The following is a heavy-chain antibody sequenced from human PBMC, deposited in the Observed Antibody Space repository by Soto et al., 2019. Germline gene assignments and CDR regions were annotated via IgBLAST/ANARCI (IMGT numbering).Heavy chain of an antibody. V-gene: IGHV3-48*01. Sequence: EVQLVESGGGLVQPGGSLRLSCAASGFTFSSYSMNWVRQAPGKGLEWVSYISSSSSTIYYADSVKGRFTISRDNAKNSLYLQMNSLRAEDTAVYYCASRQQPRREYYYYYYMDVWGKGTTVTVSS. D-gene: IGHD6-13*01. CDR2: ISSSSSTI. CDR3: ASRQQPRREYYYYYYMDV. CDR1: GFTFSSYS. J-gene: IGHJ6*03.